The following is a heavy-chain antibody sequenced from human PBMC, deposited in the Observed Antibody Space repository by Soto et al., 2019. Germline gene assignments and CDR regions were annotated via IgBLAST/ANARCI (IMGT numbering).Heavy chain of an antibody. D-gene: IGHD6-19*01. CDR3: ARDRQSSGVGRYYGMDV. V-gene: IGHV3-53*01. CDR1: GFTVSSNY. CDR2: IYSGGST. J-gene: IGHJ6*02. Sequence: GGSLRLSCAASGFTVSSNYMSWVRQAPGKGLEWVSVIYSGGSTYYADSVKGRFTISRDNSKNTLYLQMNSLRAEDTAVYYCARDRQSSGVGRYYGMDVWGQGTTVTVSS.